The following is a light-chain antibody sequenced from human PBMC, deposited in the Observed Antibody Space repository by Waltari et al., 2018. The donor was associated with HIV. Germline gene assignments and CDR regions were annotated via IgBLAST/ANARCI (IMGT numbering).Light chain of an antibody. CDR2: DNN. J-gene: IGLJ2*01. CDR1: SATLANDY. CDR3: GTWDPRLSVGV. Sequence: QSVLTQPPSVSAAPGQTVTISCSGSSATLANDYVSWYQHDPGAAPKLLIYDNNKRPSGIPDRFSGSKSGTSATLDITGLQTGDEADYYCGTWDPRLSVGVFGGGTKLTVL. V-gene: IGLV1-51*01.